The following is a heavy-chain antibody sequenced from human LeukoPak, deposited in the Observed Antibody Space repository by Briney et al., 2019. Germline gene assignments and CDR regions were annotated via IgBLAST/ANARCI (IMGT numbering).Heavy chain of an antibody. D-gene: IGHD1-26*01. CDR3: ARTKGGGSYSGWFDP. Sequence: GASVKVSYKASGYTFTSYGISWVRQAPGQGLEWMGWISAYNGNTNYAQKLQGRVTMTTDTSTSTAYMELRSLRSDDTAVYYCARTKGGGSYSGWFDPWGQGTLVTVSS. CDR2: ISAYNGNT. J-gene: IGHJ5*02. V-gene: IGHV1-18*01. CDR1: GYTFTSYG.